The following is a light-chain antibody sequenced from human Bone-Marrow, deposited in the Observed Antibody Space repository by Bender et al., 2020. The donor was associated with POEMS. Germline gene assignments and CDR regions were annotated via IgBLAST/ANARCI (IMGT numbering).Light chain of an antibody. CDR2: SNS. V-gene: IGLV1-44*01. J-gene: IGLJ3*02. Sequence: QSVLTQPPSASGAPGQTITISCSGSSSNIGNNNVNWYHHLPGTAPRLLIHSNSQRPSGVPDRFSASRSGTSASLAIRGLQSEDEADYYCQAWDHSLGAWVFGGGTKLTVL. CDR1: SSNIGNNN. CDR3: QAWDHSLGAWV.